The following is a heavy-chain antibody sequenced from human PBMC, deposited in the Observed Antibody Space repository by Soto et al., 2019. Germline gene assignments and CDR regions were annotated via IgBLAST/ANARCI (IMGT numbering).Heavy chain of an antibody. D-gene: IGHD3-3*01. J-gene: IGHJ5*02. CDR2: MNPNSGNT. CDR1: GYTFTGYY. Sequence: ASVKVSCKASGYTFTGYYMHWVRQAPGQGLEWMGWMNPNSGNTGYAQKFQGRVTMTRNTSISTAYMELSSLRSEDTAVYYCARGSTDVAQRITIFGVVYEIEELNWFDPWGQGTLVTVSS. V-gene: IGHV1-8*02. CDR3: ARGSTDVAQRITIFGVVYEIEELNWFDP.